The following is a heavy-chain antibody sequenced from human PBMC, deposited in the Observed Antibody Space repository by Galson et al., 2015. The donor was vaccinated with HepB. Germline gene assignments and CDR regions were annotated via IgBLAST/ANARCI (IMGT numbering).Heavy chain of an antibody. J-gene: IGHJ3*02. CDR2: IKQDGSEK. Sequence: SLRLSCAASGFTFSSYWMSWVRQAPGKGLEWVANIKQDGSEKYYVDSVKGRFTISRDNAKNSLYLQMNSLRAEDTAVYYCARGSSGYYPDAFDIWGQGTMVTVSS. V-gene: IGHV3-7*03. CDR1: GFTFSSYW. CDR3: ARGSSGYYPDAFDI. D-gene: IGHD3-22*01.